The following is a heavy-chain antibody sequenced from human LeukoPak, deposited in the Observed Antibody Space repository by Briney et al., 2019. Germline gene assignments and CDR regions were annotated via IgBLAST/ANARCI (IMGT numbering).Heavy chain of an antibody. D-gene: IGHD1-14*01. J-gene: IGHJ4*02. CDR2: INSDGSVT. Sequence: PGGSLRLSCAASGFTFTTYWMHWVRRGPGKGLEWVSRINSDGSVTDYADSVKGRFTISRDNAKNTVYLQMNSLRVEDTAVYYCASLAKPTDHWGQGTLVTVSS. V-gene: IGHV3-74*01. CDR3: ASLAKPTDH. CDR1: GFTFTTYW.